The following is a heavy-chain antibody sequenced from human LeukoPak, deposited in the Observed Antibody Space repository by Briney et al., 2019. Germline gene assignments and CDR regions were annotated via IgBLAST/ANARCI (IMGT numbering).Heavy chain of an antibody. CDR2: ISYDGSNK. Sequence: PGGSLRLSCAASGFTFSSYAMHWVRQAPGKGLEWVAVISYDGSNKYYADSVKGRFTISRDNPKNTLYLQMNSLRAEDTAVYYCASHYDFWSGYYPPFDYWGQGTLVTVSS. CDR3: ASHYDFWSGYYPPFDY. J-gene: IGHJ4*02. V-gene: IGHV3-30-3*01. D-gene: IGHD3-3*01. CDR1: GFTFSSYA.